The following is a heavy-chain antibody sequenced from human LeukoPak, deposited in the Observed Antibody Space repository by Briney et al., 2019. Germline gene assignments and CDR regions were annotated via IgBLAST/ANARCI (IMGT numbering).Heavy chain of an antibody. J-gene: IGHJ4*02. CDR2: IDSTGDYT. CDR3: AKTRPLDSSSWSHGDY. CDR1: GFTFRSYA. V-gene: IGHV3-23*01. D-gene: IGHD6-13*01. Sequence: GGSLRLSCAASGFTFRSYAMSWVRQAPGKGLDWVSAIDSTGDYTYHADSVKGRLTISRDNSKNTLYLQMNSLRAEDTAVYYCAKTRPLDSSSWSHGDYWGQGTLVTVSS.